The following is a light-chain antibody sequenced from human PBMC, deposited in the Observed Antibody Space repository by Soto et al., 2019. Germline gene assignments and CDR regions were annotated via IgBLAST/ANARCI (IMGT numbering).Light chain of an antibody. J-gene: IGLJ2*01. Sequence: QSALTQPASVSGSPGQSITISCTGTSSDVGSYSLVSWYQHHPGKAPKLIISEVSERPSGVSHRFSGSKSANTASLTISGLQPEDEADYYCCSYAHSNTLIFGGGTQLTVL. CDR1: SSDVGSYSL. CDR2: EVS. V-gene: IGLV2-23*02. CDR3: CSYAHSNTLI.